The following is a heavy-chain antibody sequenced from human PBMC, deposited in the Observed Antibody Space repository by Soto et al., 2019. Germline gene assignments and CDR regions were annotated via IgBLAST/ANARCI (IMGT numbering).Heavy chain of an antibody. J-gene: IGHJ4*02. D-gene: IGHD2-15*01. CDR1: GFTFSSYA. CDR2: ISGSGGST. Sequence: EVQLLESGGGLVQPGGSLRLSCAASGFTFSSYAMSWVRQAPGKGLEWVSAISGSGGSTYYADSVKGRFTISRDNSKNWRYLQMNSRRVEETAVYYCAKESGGTGGSFGYWVQGTLVTVSS. V-gene: IGHV3-23*01. CDR3: AKESGGTGGSFGY.